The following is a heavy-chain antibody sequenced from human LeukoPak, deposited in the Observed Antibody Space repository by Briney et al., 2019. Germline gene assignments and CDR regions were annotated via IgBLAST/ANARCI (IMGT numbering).Heavy chain of an antibody. D-gene: IGHD3-16*01. CDR2: IYTSGST. V-gene: IGHV4-61*02. CDR3: ARVRMIQPQGDAFDI. Sequence: SQTLSLTCTVSGGSISSGSYYWSWIRQPAGKGLEWIGRIYTSGSTNYNPSLKSRVTISVDTSKNQFSLKLSSVTAADTAVYYCARVRMIQPQGDAFDIWGQGTMVTVSS. J-gene: IGHJ3*02. CDR1: GGSISSGSYY.